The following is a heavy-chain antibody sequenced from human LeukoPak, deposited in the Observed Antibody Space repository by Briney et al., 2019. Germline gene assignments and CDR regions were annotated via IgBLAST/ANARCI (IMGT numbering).Heavy chain of an antibody. CDR3: ARDLLTTDNDY. J-gene: IGHJ4*02. V-gene: IGHV3-21*01. D-gene: IGHD4/OR15-4a*01. CDR2: ISSSSSYI. Sequence: GGPLRLSCAACGFILCSYSMLWAREAPGKGLEWVSSISSSSSYIYYADSVKGRFTISRDNAKNSLYLQMNSLRAEDTAVYYCARDLLTTDNDYWGQGTLVTVSS. CDR1: GFILCSYS.